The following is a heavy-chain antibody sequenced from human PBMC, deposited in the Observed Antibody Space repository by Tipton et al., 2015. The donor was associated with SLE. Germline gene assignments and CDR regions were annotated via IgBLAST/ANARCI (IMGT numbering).Heavy chain of an antibody. Sequence: TLSLTCTVSDYSISSGYYWGWIRQPPGKGLEWIGSIFHSGSTFYNPSLQSRVTISVDTSKNQFSLKLSSVTAADTAMYYCARVGLGSGDGFDIWGQGTMVTVSS. CDR2: IFHSGST. D-gene: IGHD7-27*01. V-gene: IGHV4-38-2*02. CDR1: DYSISSGYY. CDR3: ARVGLGSGDGFDI. J-gene: IGHJ3*02.